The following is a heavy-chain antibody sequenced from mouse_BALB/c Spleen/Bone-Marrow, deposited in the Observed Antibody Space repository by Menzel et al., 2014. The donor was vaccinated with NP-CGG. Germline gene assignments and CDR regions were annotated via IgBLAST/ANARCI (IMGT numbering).Heavy chain of an antibody. CDR1: GFTFSSYG. D-gene: IGHD2-2*01. CDR2: ISSGGSYT. Sequence: KLVESGGDLVKPGGSLKLSCAASGFTFSSYGMSWVRQTPDKRLEWVATISSGGSYTYYPDSVKGRFTISRDNAKNTLYLQMSSLKSEDTAMYYCARQGYGYDGFDYWGQGTTLTVSS. CDR3: ARQGYGYDGFDY. J-gene: IGHJ2*01. V-gene: IGHV5-6*02.